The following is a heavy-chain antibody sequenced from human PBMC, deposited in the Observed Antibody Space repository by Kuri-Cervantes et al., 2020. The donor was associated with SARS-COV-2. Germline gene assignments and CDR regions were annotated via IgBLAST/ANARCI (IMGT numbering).Heavy chain of an antibody. CDR1: GVSVTTFGSY. CDR3: ARGAID. CDR2: IYYNGST. V-gene: IGHV4-31*02. Sequence: LRLSCTVSGVSVTTFGSYWTWIRQPPGKGLEWVGYIYYNGSTYYNPSLSSRVIVSVDRSKNQFSLNLNSVTAADTALYYCARGAIDWGQGTLVTVSS. J-gene: IGHJ4*02. D-gene: IGHD2/OR15-2a*01.